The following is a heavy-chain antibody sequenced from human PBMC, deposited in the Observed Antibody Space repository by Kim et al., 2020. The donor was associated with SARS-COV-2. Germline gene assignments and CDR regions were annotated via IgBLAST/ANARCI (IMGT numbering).Heavy chain of an antibody. CDR2: ISYDGSNK. J-gene: IGHJ4*02. CDR3: AKVEASLWFGDDYFDY. V-gene: IGHV3-30*18. CDR1: GFTFSSYG. D-gene: IGHD3-10*01. Sequence: GGSLRLSCAASGFTFSSYGMHWVRQAPGKGLEWVAVISYDGSNKYYADSVKGRFTISRDNSKNTLYLQMNSLRAEDTAVYYCAKVEASLWFGDDYFDYWGQGTLVTVSS.